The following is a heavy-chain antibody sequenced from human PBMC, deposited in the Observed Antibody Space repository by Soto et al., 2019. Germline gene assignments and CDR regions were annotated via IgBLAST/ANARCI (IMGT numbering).Heavy chain of an antibody. CDR3: AREGGESSDGLYYFDS. Sequence: PSETLSLTCTVSGGSTSSDNYWSWIRQPPGKGLEWIGHIYYSGNTDYNPSLKSRLAISVDTSKNQFSLKLSSVTAADTAVYFCAREGGESSDGLYYFDSCDQGSLVTVSS. D-gene: IGHD3-16*01. V-gene: IGHV4-30-4*01. CDR2: IYYSGNT. CDR1: GGSTSSDNY. J-gene: IGHJ4*02.